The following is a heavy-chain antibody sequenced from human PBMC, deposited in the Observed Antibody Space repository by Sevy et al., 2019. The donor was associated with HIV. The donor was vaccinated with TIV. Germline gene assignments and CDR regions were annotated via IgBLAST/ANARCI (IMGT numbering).Heavy chain of an antibody. Sequence: GGSLRLSCAASGFTFSSYWMTWVRQAPGKGLEWVANIKQDGSKKYYLDSVKGRFTISRDNAKNSVYLQMNSLGAEDTAVYYCAREIAAAGSYWGQGTLVTVSS. CDR2: IKQDGSKK. CDR1: GFTFSSYW. V-gene: IGHV3-7*01. D-gene: IGHD6-13*01. CDR3: AREIAAAGSY. J-gene: IGHJ4*02.